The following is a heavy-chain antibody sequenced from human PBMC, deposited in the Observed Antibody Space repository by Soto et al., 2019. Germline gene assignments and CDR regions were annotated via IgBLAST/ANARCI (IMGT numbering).Heavy chain of an antibody. CDR3: ARSSDLRWLLPAVLDY. CDR1: GYTFTSYG. Sequence: QVQLVQSGAEVKKPGASVKVSCKASGYTFTSYGISWVRQAPGQGLEWMGGISAYNGNTNYAQKLQGRVTMTTDTSTSTADMELRSLKYDDTSVYYCARSSDLRWLLPAVLDYWGQGTLVTVSS. V-gene: IGHV1-18*01. CDR2: ISAYNGNT. D-gene: IGHD3-22*01. J-gene: IGHJ4*02.